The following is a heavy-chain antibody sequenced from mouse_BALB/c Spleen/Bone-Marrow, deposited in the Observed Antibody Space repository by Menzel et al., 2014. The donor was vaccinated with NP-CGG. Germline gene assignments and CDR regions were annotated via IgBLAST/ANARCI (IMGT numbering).Heavy chain of an antibody. CDR3: ARSSDYYGSSPSAY. V-gene: IGHV5-17*02. J-gene: IGHJ3*01. Sequence: EVHLVESGGGLVQPGGSRKLSCAASGFTFSSFGMHWVRQAPEKGLEWVAYISSGSSTIYYADTVKGRFTISRDNPKNTLFLQMTSLRSEDTAMYYCARSSDYYGSSPSAYWGQGTLVTVSA. CDR2: ISSGSSTI. D-gene: IGHD1-1*01. CDR1: GFTFSSFG.